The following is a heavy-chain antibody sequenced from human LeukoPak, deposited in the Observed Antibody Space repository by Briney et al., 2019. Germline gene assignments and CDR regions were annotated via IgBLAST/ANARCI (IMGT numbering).Heavy chain of an antibody. D-gene: IGHD3-10*01. CDR3: AKTSSGRRNWFDP. CDR2: IRYDGSNK. J-gene: IGHJ5*02. CDR1: GFTFSSYG. V-gene: IGHV3-30*02. Sequence: QTGGSLRLSCAASGFTFSSYGMHWVRQAPGKGLEWVAFIRYDGSNKYYADSVKGRFTISRDNSKNTLYLQMNSLRAEDTAVYYCAKTSSGRRNWFDPWGQGTLVTVSS.